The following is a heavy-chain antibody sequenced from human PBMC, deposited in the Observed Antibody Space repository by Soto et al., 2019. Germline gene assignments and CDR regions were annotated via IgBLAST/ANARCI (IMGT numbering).Heavy chain of an antibody. D-gene: IGHD3-3*01. CDR3: ARGIRFLEWFPASNYYYYGMDV. J-gene: IGHJ6*02. Sequence: PGGSLRLSCAASGFTFSTYWMSWVRQAPGKGLEWVANIKPDGSQKWYVDSVKGRFTISRDNAKSSLSLQMDSLRAEDTAVYYCARGIRFLEWFPASNYYYYGMDVWGQGTTVTVSS. V-gene: IGHV3-7*02. CDR1: GFTFSTYW. CDR2: IKPDGSQK.